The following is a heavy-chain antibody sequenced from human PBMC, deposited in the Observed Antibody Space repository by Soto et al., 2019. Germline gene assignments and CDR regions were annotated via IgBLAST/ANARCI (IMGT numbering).Heavy chain of an antibody. CDR1: GYTFTSYY. V-gene: IGHV1-46*01. D-gene: IGHD3-22*01. CDR2: INPSGGST. J-gene: IGHJ4*02. Sequence: QVQLVQSGAEVKKPGASVKVSCKASGYTFTSYYMHWVRQAPGQGLEWMGIINPSGGSTSYAQKCQGRVTMTRDTSTSTVYMELSSLRSEDTAVYYCAREGTYYYDSSGYYGGTYFDYWGQGPLVTVSS. CDR3: AREGTYYYDSSGYYGGTYFDY.